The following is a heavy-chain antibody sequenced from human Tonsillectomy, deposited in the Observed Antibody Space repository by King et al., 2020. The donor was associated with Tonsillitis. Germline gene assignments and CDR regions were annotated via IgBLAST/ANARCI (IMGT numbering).Heavy chain of an antibody. Sequence: VQLVESGGGLVQPGGSLRLSCAASGFTFSSYAMSWVRQAPGKGLEWVSVIYSGGSSTYYADSVKGRFTISRDNSKNTLYLQMSSLRAEDTAVYYCAKDGYSGYDSWGWFDPWGQGTLVTVSS. D-gene: IGHD5-12*01. V-gene: IGHV3-23*03. CDR1: GFTFSSYA. J-gene: IGHJ5*02. CDR2: IYSGGSST. CDR3: AKDGYSGYDSWGWFDP.